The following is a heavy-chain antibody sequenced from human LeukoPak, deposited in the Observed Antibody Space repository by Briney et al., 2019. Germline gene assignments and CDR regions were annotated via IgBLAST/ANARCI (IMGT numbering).Heavy chain of an antibody. J-gene: IGHJ5*02. CDR2: ISPSGGST. Sequence: ASVKVPCKAFGYTFTSNYMHWVRQAPGQGPEWMGVISPSGGSTTYAQKFQGRVTLTRDMSTSTDYLELSSLRSEDTAVYYCAREGKDSGSYYRWFDPWGQGTLVTVSS. CDR3: AREGKDSGSYYRWFDP. D-gene: IGHD1-26*01. V-gene: IGHV1-46*01. CDR1: GYTFTSNY.